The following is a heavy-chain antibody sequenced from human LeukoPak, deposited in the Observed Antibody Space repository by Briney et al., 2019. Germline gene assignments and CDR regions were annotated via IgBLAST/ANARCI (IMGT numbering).Heavy chain of an antibody. V-gene: IGHV1-2*02. J-gene: IGHJ1*01. CDR1: GYTFTGYY. D-gene: IGHD2-2*01. CDR3: ARGFGYYCSSTSCYSRYFQH. Sequence: ASVKVSRKASGYTFTGYYMHWVRKAPGQGLECMAWINPNSGGTNYAQKFQGRVTMTRDTSISTAYMELSRLRSDDTAVYYCARGFGYYCSSTSCYSRYFQHWGQGTLVTVSS. CDR2: INPNSGGT.